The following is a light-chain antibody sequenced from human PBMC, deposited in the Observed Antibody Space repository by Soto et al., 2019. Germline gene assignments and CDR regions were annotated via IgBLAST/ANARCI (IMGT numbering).Light chain of an antibody. CDR2: GAS. J-gene: IGKJ2*01. CDR1: QSVSSN. V-gene: IGKV3-15*01. Sequence: EVVMTQSPATLSVSPGERATLSCRASQSVSSNLAWYQQKPGQAPRLLIYGASTRATGIPARFSGSGSGTEFTLTICSLQSEDFAVYDCQKYNNWPPYTFGQGAKLEIK. CDR3: QKYNNWPPYT.